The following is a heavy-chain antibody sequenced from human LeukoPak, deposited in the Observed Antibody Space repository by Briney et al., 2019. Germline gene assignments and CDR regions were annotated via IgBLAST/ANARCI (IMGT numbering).Heavy chain of an antibody. CDR1: GFTFSSYW. CDR3: ASQFWWAAVAGTTLDY. V-gene: IGHV3-7*05. D-gene: IGHD6-19*01. CDR2: IKEDGSEK. Sequence: GGSLRLSCIASGFTFSSYWMSWVRQAPGGGLEWVANIKEDGSEKYYVDSVKGRFTISRDNAKISLYLQMNSLRAEDTAVYFCASQFWWAAVAGTTLDYWGQGILVTVSS. J-gene: IGHJ4*02.